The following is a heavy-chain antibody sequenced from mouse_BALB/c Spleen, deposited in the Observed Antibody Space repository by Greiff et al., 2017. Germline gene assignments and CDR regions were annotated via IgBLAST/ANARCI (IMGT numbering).Heavy chain of an antibody. CDR3: ARDNYRYDRGYAMDY. D-gene: IGHD2-14*01. CDR1: GYSITSGYY. Sequence: EVQLQQSGPGLVKPSQSLSLTCSVTGYSITSGYYWNWIRQFPGNTLEWMGYISYDGSNNYNPSLKNRISITRDTSKNQFFLKLNSVTTEDTATYYCARDNYRYDRGYAMDYWGQGTSVTVSS. CDR2: ISYDGSN. V-gene: IGHV3-6*02. J-gene: IGHJ4*01.